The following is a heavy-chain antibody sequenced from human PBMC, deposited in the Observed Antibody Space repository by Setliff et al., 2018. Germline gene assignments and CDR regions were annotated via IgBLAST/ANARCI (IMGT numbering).Heavy chain of an antibody. CDR2: INPSGGLT. Sequence: GASVKVSCKASGYTLSKYYMHWVRQAPGQGLEWMGIINPSGGLTKYAQKFQGRVTMTSDTSTNTVYLEVSSLRSEDTAVYFCARDRPYSGYDSPDAFDIWGQGTMVTVSS. CDR3: ARDRPYSGYDSPDAFDI. D-gene: IGHD5-12*01. J-gene: IGHJ3*02. CDR1: GYTLSKYY. V-gene: IGHV1-46*03.